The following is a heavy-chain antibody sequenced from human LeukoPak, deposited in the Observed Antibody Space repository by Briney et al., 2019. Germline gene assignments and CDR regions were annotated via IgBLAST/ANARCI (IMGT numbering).Heavy chain of an antibody. J-gene: IGHJ5*02. CDR3: ARALGVVPVAP. V-gene: IGHV1-2*02. Sequence: ASAKVSCKASGYTFTSYGISWVRQAPGQGLEWVGRIIPNSGDTLYAQKFKGRVTMTRDTSISTAYMELSRLRSDDTAAYYCARALGVVPVAPWGQGTLVTVSS. CDR2: IIPNSGDT. CDR1: GYTFTSYG. D-gene: IGHD2-2*01.